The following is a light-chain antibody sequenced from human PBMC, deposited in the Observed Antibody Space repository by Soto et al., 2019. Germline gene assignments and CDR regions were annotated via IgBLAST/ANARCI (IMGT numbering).Light chain of an antibody. CDR2: DSS. J-gene: IGKJ1*01. V-gene: IGKV1-5*01. CDR3: QQYTNTNNPWM. Sequence: GDRVTITCRACQPISTWMAWYQKKPGKAPNHLVYDSSTMQSGVASRCSGSGAGTEVTLIISGRQPDDAAAFYCQQYTNTNNPWMFGQGTKVDIK. CDR1: QPISTW.